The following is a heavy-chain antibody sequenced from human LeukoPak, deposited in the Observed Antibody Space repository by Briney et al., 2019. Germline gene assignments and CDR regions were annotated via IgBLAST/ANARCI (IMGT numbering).Heavy chain of an antibody. V-gene: IGHV3-66*01. Sequence: GGSLRLSCAASGFTVSSNYMSWVRQAPGKGLEWVSVIFSDGNTYYADSVKGRFTISRDNSKNTVSLQMNSLRAEDTAVYYCAGDKTTGGWYEFDYWGQGTLVTVSS. CDR1: GFTVSSNY. CDR2: IFSDGNT. D-gene: IGHD6-19*01. J-gene: IGHJ4*02. CDR3: AGDKTTGGWYEFDY.